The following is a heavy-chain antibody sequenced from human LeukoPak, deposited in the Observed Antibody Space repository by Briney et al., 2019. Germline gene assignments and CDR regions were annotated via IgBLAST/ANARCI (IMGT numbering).Heavy chain of an antibody. J-gene: IGHJ4*02. Sequence: GGSLRLSCAASGFTFSTNAMSWVRRAPGKGLEWVSAVSGSGDSTYYADSVKGRFTISRANSKNTLYLQMNSLRAEDTAVYYCARDNGIVAPSIPLDYWGQGTLVTVSS. CDR1: GFTFSTNA. CDR2: VSGSGDST. CDR3: ARDNGIVAPSIPLDY. V-gene: IGHV3-23*01. D-gene: IGHD5-12*01.